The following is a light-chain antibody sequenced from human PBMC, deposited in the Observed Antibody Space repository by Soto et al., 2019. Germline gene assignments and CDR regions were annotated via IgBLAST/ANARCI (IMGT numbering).Light chain of an antibody. Sequence: QLVLTQPPSASGTPGQRVAISCSGGSSDIGTNPVNWYLHLPGAAPKLLIYRDNQRPSGVPDRFSGSKSGTSASLTISGLPSEDEADYFCSAWDDSIYGPVFGGGTKLTVL. V-gene: IGLV1-44*01. CDR2: RDN. CDR3: SAWDDSIYGPV. J-gene: IGLJ2*01. CDR1: SSDIGTNP.